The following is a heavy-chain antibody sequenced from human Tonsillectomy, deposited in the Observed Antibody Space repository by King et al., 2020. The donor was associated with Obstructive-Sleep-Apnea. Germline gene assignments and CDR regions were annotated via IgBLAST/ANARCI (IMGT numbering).Heavy chain of an antibody. CDR1: GYTFTSYD. CDR3: ARAQVAGTLYYYYGMDV. V-gene: IGHV1-8*01. J-gene: IGHJ6*02. CDR2: MNPNSGNK. Sequence: VQLVQSGAEVKKPGASVKVTCKASGYTFTSYDINWVRQATGKGLEWMGWMNPNSGNKGYAQEFQGRVTMTRNTSISTAYMRLSSLRSEDTAVYYCARAQVAGTLYYYYGMDVWGQGTTVTVSS. D-gene: IGHD6-19*01.